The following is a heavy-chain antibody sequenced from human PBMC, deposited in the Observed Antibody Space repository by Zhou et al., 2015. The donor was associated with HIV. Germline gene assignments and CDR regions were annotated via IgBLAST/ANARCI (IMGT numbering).Heavy chain of an antibody. CDR1: GGTFSSYA. J-gene: IGHJ2*01. Sequence: QVQLVQSGAEVKKPGSSVKVSCKASGGTFSSYAISWVRQAPGQGLEWMGGIIPFFGTANYAQKFQGRVTITADKSTNTAYMELSSLRFGDSAAYYCAREGWGSWYFDLWGRGTLVSVSS. CDR3: AREGWGSWYFDL. D-gene: IGHD7-27*01. CDR2: IIPFFGTA. V-gene: IGHV1-69*06.